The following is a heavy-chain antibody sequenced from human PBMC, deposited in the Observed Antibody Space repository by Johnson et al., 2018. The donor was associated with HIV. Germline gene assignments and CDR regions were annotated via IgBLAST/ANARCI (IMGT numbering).Heavy chain of an antibody. CDR1: GFTFTTYG. V-gene: IGHV3-30*02. CDR3: AREIPHQWLVRRGAFAI. J-gene: IGHJ3*02. Sequence: QEKLVESGGGVVQPGGSLRLSCAASGFTFTTYGMHWVRQAPGKGLEWVAFIRYDGSNKYYADSVKGRFTISRDNSKNTLYLQMNSLRAEDTAVYYCAREIPHQWLVRRGAFAIWGQGTIVTVSS. CDR2: IRYDGSNK. D-gene: IGHD6-19*01.